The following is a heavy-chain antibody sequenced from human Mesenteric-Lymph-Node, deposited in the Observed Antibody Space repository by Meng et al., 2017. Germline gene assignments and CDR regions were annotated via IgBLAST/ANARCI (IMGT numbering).Heavy chain of an antibody. CDR2: INHSGST. V-gene: IGHV4-34*01. D-gene: IGHD2-15*01. CDR1: GGSFSGYY. Sequence: LSCAVYGGSFSGYYWSWIRQPPGKGLEWIGEINHSGSTNYNPSLKSRVTISIDTSKNQFSLKLSTVTATDTGVYYCARGGDIVVVVAAVIDYWGQGTLVTVSS. CDR3: ARGGDIVVVVAAVIDY. J-gene: IGHJ4*02.